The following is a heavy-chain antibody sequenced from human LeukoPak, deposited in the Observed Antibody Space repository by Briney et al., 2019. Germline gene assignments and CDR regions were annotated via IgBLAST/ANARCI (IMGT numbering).Heavy chain of an antibody. Sequence: PGGSLRLSCAASGFTFSSYGMHWVRQAPGKGLEWVAVIWYDGSNKYYADSVKGRFTISRDNSKNTLYLQMNSLRAEDTAVYYCAKRANSIFGYMDVWGKGTTVTVSS. CDR2: IWYDGSNK. D-gene: IGHD3-3*01. V-gene: IGHV3-33*06. J-gene: IGHJ6*03. CDR1: GFTFSSYG. CDR3: AKRANSIFGYMDV.